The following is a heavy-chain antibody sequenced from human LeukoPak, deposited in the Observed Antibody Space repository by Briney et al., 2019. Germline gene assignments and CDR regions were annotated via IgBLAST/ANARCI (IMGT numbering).Heavy chain of an antibody. J-gene: IGHJ4*02. D-gene: IGHD3-10*01. V-gene: IGHV3-48*01. CDR2: IRSRNSAI. Sequence: GGSLRLSCAASGFTFSDYSMNWVRQAPGKGLEWVSYIRSRNSAIYYADSVKGRFTISRDSAKNSLYLQMNSLRAEDTAVYYCAREGGSGSYLEYWGQGTLVAVSS. CDR1: GFTFSDYS. CDR3: AREGGSGSYLEY.